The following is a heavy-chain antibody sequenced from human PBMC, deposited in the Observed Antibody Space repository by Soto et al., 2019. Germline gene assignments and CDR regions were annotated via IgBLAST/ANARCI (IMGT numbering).Heavy chain of an antibody. J-gene: IGHJ4*02. V-gene: IGHV4-31*03. Sequence: QVQLPESGPGLVKPSQTLSLTCSVTGGSISRGGYYWSWISHHPGKGLEWIGYLYYTGSPSYNPSLKCRLTLSVDTSKTQFALKLSSVTAADTAVYYCASFRGWPTYSFYYWGQGTRVTFSS. CDR2: LYYTGSP. D-gene: IGHD3-10*01. CDR1: GGSISRGGYY. CDR3: ASFRGWPTYSFYY.